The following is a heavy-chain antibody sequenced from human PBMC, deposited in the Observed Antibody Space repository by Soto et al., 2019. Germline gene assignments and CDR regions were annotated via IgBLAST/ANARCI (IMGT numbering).Heavy chain of an antibody. J-gene: IGHJ6*02. V-gene: IGHV3-74*01. CDR1: GSSFSNDW. CDR3: ARDRSYSLDV. Sequence: EVQLVESGGGLLQPGGSLRLSCAVSGSSFSNDWMHWVRQAPGKGLVWVSHINSDGSSTNYADFVKGRFTIARDNAKNTFYLQMNSLRVEDTAVYYCARDRSYSLDVWGQGTTVTVSS. CDR2: INSDGSST.